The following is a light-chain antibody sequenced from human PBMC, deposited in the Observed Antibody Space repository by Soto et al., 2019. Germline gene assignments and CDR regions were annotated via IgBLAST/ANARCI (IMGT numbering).Light chain of an antibody. V-gene: IGKV1-5*03. Sequence: DIQMTQSHSTLSGSVGDRVTITCGASQTISSWLDWYQQKPGKATKLLIYKASTLKSGVPSRFSGSGSGTEFTLTISSLQPDDFATYYCQRYNSYSEAFGQGPKV. CDR1: QTISSW. CDR3: QRYNSYSEA. CDR2: KAS. J-gene: IGKJ1*01.